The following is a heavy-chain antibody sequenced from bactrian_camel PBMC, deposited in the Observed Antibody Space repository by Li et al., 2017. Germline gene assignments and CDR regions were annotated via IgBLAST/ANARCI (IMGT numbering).Heavy chain of an antibody. J-gene: IGHJ4*01. D-gene: IGHD2*01. CDR1: GFTFSSSY. Sequence: VQLVESGGGLVQPGGSLRLSCAASGFTFSSSYMSWVRQAPGKGLEWVSSIYSDGSNTRYTDSVKGRFTISRDNAKNTVYLQMNSLKSEDTALYYCATIGGSRSVGADFGHWGQGSVGPGDPGHRL. V-gene: IGHV3-2*01. CDR3: ATIGGSRSVGADFGHWGQGS. CDR2: IYSDGSNT.